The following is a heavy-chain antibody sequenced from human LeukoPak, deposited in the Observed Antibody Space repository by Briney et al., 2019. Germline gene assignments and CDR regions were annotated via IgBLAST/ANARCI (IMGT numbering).Heavy chain of an antibody. CDR1: GYSFTSYW. Sequence: GESLKISCKGSGYSFTSYWIGWVRQMPGKGLEWMGIIYPGDSDTRYSPSFQGQVTISADKSISTAYLQWSSLKASDTAMYYCARQYQVGGYSYGQPGGEFDPWGQGTLVTVSS. D-gene: IGHD5-18*01. CDR3: ARQYQVGGYSYGQPGGEFDP. J-gene: IGHJ5*02. V-gene: IGHV5-51*01. CDR2: IYPGDSDT.